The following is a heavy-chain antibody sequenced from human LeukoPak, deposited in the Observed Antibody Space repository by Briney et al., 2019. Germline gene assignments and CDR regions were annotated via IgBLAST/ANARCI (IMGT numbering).Heavy chain of an antibody. Sequence: GGSLRLSCAASGFTFSSYSMNWVRQAPGKGLEWVSSISSSGSYIYYADSVKGRFTISRDNAKNSLYLQMNSLRAEDTAVYYCARDAAGRYCSGGSCRTGDYWGQGTLVTVSS. CDR2: ISSSGSYI. CDR3: ARDAAGRYCSGGSCRTGDY. J-gene: IGHJ4*02. D-gene: IGHD2-15*01. CDR1: GFTFSSYS. V-gene: IGHV3-21*01.